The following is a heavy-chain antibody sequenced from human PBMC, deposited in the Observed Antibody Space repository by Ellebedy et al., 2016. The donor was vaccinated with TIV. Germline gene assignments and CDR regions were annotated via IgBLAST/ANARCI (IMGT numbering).Heavy chain of an antibody. CDR3: ARVSGGGYCSSTSCPLDSNYDY. J-gene: IGHJ4*02. V-gene: IGHV1-2*04. CDR1: GYTFTGYY. Sequence: AASVKVSCKASGYTFTGYYMHWVRQAPGQGLEWMGWINPNSGGTNYAQKFQGWVTMTRDTSISTAYMELSRLRSDDTAVYYCARVSGGGYCSSTSCPLDSNYDYWGQGTLVTVSS. D-gene: IGHD2-2*01. CDR2: INPNSGGT.